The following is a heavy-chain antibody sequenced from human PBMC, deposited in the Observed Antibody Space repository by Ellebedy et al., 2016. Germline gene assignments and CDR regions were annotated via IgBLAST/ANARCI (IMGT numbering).Heavy chain of an antibody. J-gene: IGHJ3*02. Sequence: SGPTLVKPTQTLTLTCTFSGFSLSTSGVGVGWIRQPPGKALEWLALIYWNDDKRYSPSLKSRLTITKDTSKNQVVLTMTNMDPVDTATYYCAHREGDYVLLGLDDAFDIWGQGTMVTVSS. D-gene: IGHD4-17*01. CDR1: GFSLSTSGVG. CDR3: AHREGDYVLLGLDDAFDI. V-gene: IGHV2-5*01. CDR2: IYWNDDK.